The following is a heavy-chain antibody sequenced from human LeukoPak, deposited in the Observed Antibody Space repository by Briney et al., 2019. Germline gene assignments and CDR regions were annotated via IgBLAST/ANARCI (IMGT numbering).Heavy chain of an antibody. J-gene: IGHJ4*02. CDR2: IRTKSDGETV. D-gene: IGHD3-16*01. V-gene: IGHV3-15*07. CDR1: GFTFSSAC. CDR3: ATPALGRRLYYYDY. Sequence: PGGSLRLSCAASGFTFSSACLSWVRQAPGKGLEWVGRIRTKSDGETVDYAAPVKGRFTISRDDSKNTLFLQTNSLKTEDTAVYYCATPALGRRLYYYDYWGQGTLVTVSP.